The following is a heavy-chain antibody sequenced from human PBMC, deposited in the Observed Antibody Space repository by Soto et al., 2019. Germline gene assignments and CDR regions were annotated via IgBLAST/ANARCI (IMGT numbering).Heavy chain of an antibody. CDR1: GFTFSSYW. Sequence: GGSLRLSCAASGFTFSSYWMSWVRQAPGKGLEWVANIKQDGSEKYYVDSVKGRFTISRDNAKNSLYLQMNSLRAEDTAVYYCARDSDGFGELPHLLFDYWGQGTLVTVSS. CDR3: ARDSDGFGELPHLLFDY. J-gene: IGHJ4*02. V-gene: IGHV3-7*01. CDR2: IKQDGSEK. D-gene: IGHD3-10*01.